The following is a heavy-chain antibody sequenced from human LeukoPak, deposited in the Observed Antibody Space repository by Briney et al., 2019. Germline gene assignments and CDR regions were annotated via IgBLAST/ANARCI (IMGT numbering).Heavy chain of an antibody. V-gene: IGHV3-21*01. CDR1: GFTFGSYA. D-gene: IGHD3-16*01. J-gene: IGHJ5*02. CDR3: ARDQGGERWFDP. Sequence: GGSLRLSCAASGFTFGSYAMNWVRQAPGKGLEWVSSISSGSSFIYYADSVKGRFTISRDNAKNSLYLQMNSLRGEDTASYYCARDQGGERWFDPWGQGTLVTVCS. CDR2: ISSGSSFI.